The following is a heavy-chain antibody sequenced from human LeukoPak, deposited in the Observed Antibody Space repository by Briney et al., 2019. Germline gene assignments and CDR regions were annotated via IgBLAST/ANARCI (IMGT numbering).Heavy chain of an antibody. D-gene: IGHD1-20*01. CDR1: GFTFSSYS. J-gene: IGHJ6*03. Sequence: GGSLRLSCAASGFTFSSYSMNWVRQAPGKGLEWVSYISSSSSTIYYADSVKGRFTISRDNAKNSLYLQMNSLRAEDTAVYYCARRNAYNWNYYYYYYMDVWGKGTTVTVSS. CDR3: ARRNAYNWNYYYYYYMDV. V-gene: IGHV3-48*04. CDR2: ISSSSSTI.